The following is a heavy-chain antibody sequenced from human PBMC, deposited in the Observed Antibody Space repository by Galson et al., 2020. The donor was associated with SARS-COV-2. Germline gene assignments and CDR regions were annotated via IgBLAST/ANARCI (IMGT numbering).Heavy chain of an antibody. CDR1: GLTFRNTE. Sequence: GGPLRLSCAASGLTFRNTEMNWVPQAPGKGLEWLSYISMSGITIYYADSVKGRFTISRDNAENSLYLQMNSLRAEDTGIYYCATGDVWFESWGQGTLVTVSS. D-gene: IGHD7-27*01. CDR3: ATGDVWFES. V-gene: IGHV3-48*03. J-gene: IGHJ5*01. CDR2: ISMSGITI.